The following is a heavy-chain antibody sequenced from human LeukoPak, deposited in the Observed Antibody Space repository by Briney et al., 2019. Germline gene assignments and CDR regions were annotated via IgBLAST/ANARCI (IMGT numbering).Heavy chain of an antibody. Sequence: GGSLRLSCAASGFTFSSYAMSWVRQAPGKGLEWVSGISGSGGSTYYADSLKGRVTISRDNSKNTLFLQMNRLRAEDTAVYYCAKTRPLDSSSWSHGDYWGQGTLVTVSS. D-gene: IGHD6-13*01. CDR1: GFTFSSYA. V-gene: IGHV3-23*01. CDR2: ISGSGGST. J-gene: IGHJ4*02. CDR3: AKTRPLDSSSWSHGDY.